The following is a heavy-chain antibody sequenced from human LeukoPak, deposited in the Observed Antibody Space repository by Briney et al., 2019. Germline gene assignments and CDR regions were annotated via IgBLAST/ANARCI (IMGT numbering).Heavy chain of an antibody. J-gene: IGHJ4*02. CDR2: ISYDGSNK. D-gene: IGHD3-10*01. Sequence: GGSLRLSCAASGLTFSHYWMTWVRQAPSKGLEWVAVISYDGSNKFYADSVKGRFSISRDNSKNTVYLHMNSLRAEDTAVYYCAKDGSGSLNYWGQGTLVTVSS. CDR1: GLTFSHYW. CDR3: AKDGSGSLNY. V-gene: IGHV3-30*18.